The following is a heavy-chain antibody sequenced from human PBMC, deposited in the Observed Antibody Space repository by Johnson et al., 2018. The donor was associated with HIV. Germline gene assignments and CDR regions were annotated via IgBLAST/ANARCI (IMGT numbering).Heavy chain of an antibody. CDR2: INQDDSEK. CDR3: ARDSGGKYYIMDAFDI. V-gene: IGHV3-7*01. D-gene: IGHD1-26*01. Sequence: VQLVESGGGLVQPGGSLRLSSAASGFIFSSHWMSWVRPAPGKGLEWVANINQDDSEKYYVDSVKGRFTISRDNAKNSLYLQMNSLRAEDTAVYYCARDSGGKYYIMDAFDIWGQGTMVTVSS. CDR1: GFIFSSHW. J-gene: IGHJ3*02.